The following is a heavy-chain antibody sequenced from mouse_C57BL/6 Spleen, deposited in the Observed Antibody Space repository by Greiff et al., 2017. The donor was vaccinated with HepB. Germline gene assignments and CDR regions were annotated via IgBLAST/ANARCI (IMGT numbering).Heavy chain of an antibody. CDR2: IDPSDSYT. CDR1: GYTFTSYW. J-gene: IGHJ2*01. D-gene: IGHD2-5*01. V-gene: IGHV1-69*01. CDR3: ARWGDMGNSNPCDY. Sequence: QVQLQQPGAELVMPGASVKLSCKASGYTFTSYWMHWVKQRPGQGLEWIGEIDPSDSYTNYNQKFKGKSTLTVDKSSSTAYMQLSSLTSEDSAVYYGARWGDMGNSNPCDYWGQGTTLTVSS.